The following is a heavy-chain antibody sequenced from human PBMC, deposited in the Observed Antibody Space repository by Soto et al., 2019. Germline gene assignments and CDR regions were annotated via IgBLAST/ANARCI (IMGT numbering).Heavy chain of an antibody. Sequence: QITLKESGPTLVKPTQTLTLTCIFSGFSLRTSGVGVGWIRQPPGKALEWLGFIYWNDDKRYSPSLKSRLTITMETTKNQGVLTMTNMHPVDPATYYCAKSGSSGWYGWFDSWCQGTLVTVSS. CDR3: AKSGSSGWYGWFDS. V-gene: IGHV2-5*01. CDR2: IYWNDDK. J-gene: IGHJ5*01. CDR1: GFSLRTSGVG. D-gene: IGHD6-19*01.